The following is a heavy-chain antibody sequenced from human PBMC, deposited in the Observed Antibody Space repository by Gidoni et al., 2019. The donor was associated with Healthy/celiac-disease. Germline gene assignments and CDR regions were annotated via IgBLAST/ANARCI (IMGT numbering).Heavy chain of an antibody. CDR3: AKPTTPGGKYNWFDP. CDR1: GGSISSSSYY. V-gene: IGHV4-39*01. D-gene: IGHD3-16*01. J-gene: IGHJ5*02. Sequence: QLQLQESGPGLVKPSETLSLTCTVSGGSISSSSYYWGWIRQPPGKGLEWIGSIYYSGSTYYNPSLKSRVTISVDTSKNQFSLKLSSVTAADTAVYYCAKPTTPGGKYNWFDPWGQGTLVTVSS. CDR2: IYYSGST.